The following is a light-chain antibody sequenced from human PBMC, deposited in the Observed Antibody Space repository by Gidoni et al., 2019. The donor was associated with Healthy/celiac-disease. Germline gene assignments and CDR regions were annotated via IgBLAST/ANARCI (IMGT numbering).Light chain of an antibody. J-gene: IGKJ3*01. Sequence: EIVLTQSPATLSLSPGERATLSCRASQSVSSYLAWYQQKPGQAPRLLIYDASNRATGIPARFSGSGSGTEFNLTISSLELEDFEVYYCQQRSNWTRIFTFGPGTKVDIK. CDR3: QQRSNWTRIFT. V-gene: IGKV3-11*01. CDR1: QSVSSY. CDR2: DAS.